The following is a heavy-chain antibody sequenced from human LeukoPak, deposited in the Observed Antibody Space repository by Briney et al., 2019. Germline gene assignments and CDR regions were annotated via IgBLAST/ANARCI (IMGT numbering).Heavy chain of an antibody. CDR2: ISAYNGNT. J-gene: IGHJ4*02. CDR1: GYTFTSYG. Sequence: VASVKVSCKASGYTFTSYGISWVRQAPGQRLEWMGWISAYNGNTNYAQKLQGRVTMTTDTSTSIAYMELRSLRSDDTAVYYCARDLVGLNGYNIDYWGQGTLVTVSS. CDR3: ARDLVGLNGYNIDY. V-gene: IGHV1-18*01. D-gene: IGHD5-24*01.